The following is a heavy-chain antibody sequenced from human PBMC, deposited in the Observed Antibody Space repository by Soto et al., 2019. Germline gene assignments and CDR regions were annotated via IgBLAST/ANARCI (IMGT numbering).Heavy chain of an antibody. J-gene: IGHJ5*02. CDR3: ARDLVGYSSDWINWFDP. CDR1: GGSISSSY. Sequence: SETLSLTCTVSGGSISSSYWSWIRQPAGKGLEWIGRIYASGSTNYNPSLKSRVTMSVDTSKNQFSLKVSSVTAADTAVYYCARDLVGYSSDWINWFDPWGQRTLVTVSS. CDR2: IYASGST. D-gene: IGHD6-19*01. V-gene: IGHV4-4*07.